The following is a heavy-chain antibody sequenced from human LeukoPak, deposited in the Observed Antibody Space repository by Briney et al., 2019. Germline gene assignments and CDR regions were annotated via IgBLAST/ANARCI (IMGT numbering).Heavy chain of an antibody. Sequence: GGSLRLSCVASGFTFSSYEMNWVRQAPGKGLEWVSYISSSGSTIYYADSVKGRFTISRDNAKNSLYLQMNSLRAEDTAVYYCARYDGDYVDYWGQGTLVTVSS. CDR2: ISSSGSTI. D-gene: IGHD4-17*01. CDR1: GFTFSSYE. J-gene: IGHJ4*02. CDR3: ARYDGDYVDY. V-gene: IGHV3-48*03.